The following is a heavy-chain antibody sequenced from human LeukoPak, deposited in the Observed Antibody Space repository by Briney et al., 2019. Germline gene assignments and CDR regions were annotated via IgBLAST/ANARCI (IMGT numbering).Heavy chain of an antibody. Sequence: SETLSLTCTVSGYSISSGYYWGWIRQPPGKGLEWIGSIYHSGSTYYNPSLKSRVTISVDTSKNQFSLKLSSVTAADTAVYYCAGCISTSCYSWGQGTLVTVSS. CDR1: GYSISSGYY. J-gene: IGHJ4*02. D-gene: IGHD2-2*01. CDR3: AGCISTSCYS. V-gene: IGHV4-38-2*02. CDR2: IYHSGST.